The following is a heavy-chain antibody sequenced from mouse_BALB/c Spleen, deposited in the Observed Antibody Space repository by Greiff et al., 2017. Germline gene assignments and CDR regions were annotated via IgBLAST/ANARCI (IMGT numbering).Heavy chain of an antibody. CDR3: NAGGIYYGNHYAMDY. CDR1: GFNIKDYY. D-gene: IGHD2-1*01. V-gene: IGHV14-4*02. Sequence: VQLQQSGAELVRPGASVKLSCTASGFNIKDYYMHWVKQRPEQGLEWIGWIDPENGDTEYAQQFQGKATMTADTSSNTAYLQLSSLTSEDTAVYYCNAGGIYYGNHYAMDYWGQGTSVTGSS. CDR2: IDPENGDT. J-gene: IGHJ4*01.